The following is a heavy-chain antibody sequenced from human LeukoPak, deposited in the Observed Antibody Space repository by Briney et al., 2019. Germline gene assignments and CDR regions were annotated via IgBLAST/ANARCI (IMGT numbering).Heavy chain of an antibody. CDR1: GFTFSSYE. CDR3: ARGGASRPDY. V-gene: IGHV3-48*03. CDR2: ISSSGSTI. Sequence: GGSLRLSCAASGFTFSSYEMNWVRQAPGKGLEWVSYISSSGSTIYYADSVKGRFTISRDNSKNTLYLQMNTLRAEDTAVYYCARGGASRPDYWGRGTLVSVSS. J-gene: IGHJ4*02. D-gene: IGHD6-6*01.